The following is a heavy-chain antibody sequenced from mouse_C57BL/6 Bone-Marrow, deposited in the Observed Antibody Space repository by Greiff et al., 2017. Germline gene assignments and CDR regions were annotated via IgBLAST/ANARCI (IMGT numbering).Heavy chain of an antibody. CDR3: VRAAYYSNYVGHFDY. J-gene: IGHJ2*01. CDR1: GFTFNTYA. V-gene: IGHV10-3*01. D-gene: IGHD2-5*01. Sequence: EVHLVESGGGLVQPKGSLKLSCAASGFTFNTYAMHWVRQAPGKGLEWVARIRSKSSNYATYYADSVKDRFTISRDDSQSMLYLQMNNLKTEDTAMYYCVRAAYYSNYVGHFDYWGQGTTLTVSS. CDR2: IRSKSSNYAT.